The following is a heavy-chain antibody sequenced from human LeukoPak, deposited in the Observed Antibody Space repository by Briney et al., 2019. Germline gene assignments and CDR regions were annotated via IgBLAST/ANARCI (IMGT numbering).Heavy chain of an antibody. J-gene: IGHJ4*02. Sequence: SETLSLTCTVAGGSISSGSYYWSWIRQPAWKGLEWIGRIYTSGSTNYNPSLKTRVTISVDTSKNQFSLKLSSVTAADTAVYYCARDSHTIFGVVTPFDYWGQGALVTVSS. V-gene: IGHV4-61*02. CDR3: ARDSHTIFGVVTPFDY. D-gene: IGHD3-3*01. CDR1: GGSISSGSYY. CDR2: IYTSGST.